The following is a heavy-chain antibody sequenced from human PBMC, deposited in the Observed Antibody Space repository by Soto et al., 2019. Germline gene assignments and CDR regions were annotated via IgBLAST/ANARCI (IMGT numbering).Heavy chain of an antibody. Sequence: PSETLSLTCAVYGGSFSGYYWSWIRQPPGKGLEWIGEINHSGSTNYNPSLKSRVTISVDTSKNQFSLKLSSVTAADTAVYYCARGFLWFGELWNVWGQGTTVTVSS. J-gene: IGHJ6*02. V-gene: IGHV4-34*01. CDR1: GGSFSGYY. CDR2: INHSGST. CDR3: ARGFLWFGELWNV. D-gene: IGHD3-10*01.